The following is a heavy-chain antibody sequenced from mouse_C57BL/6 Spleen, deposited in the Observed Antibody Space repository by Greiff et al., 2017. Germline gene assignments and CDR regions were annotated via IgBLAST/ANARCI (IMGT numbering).Heavy chain of an antibody. CDR2: INPSTGGT. D-gene: IGHD1-1*01. CDR3: ARDADYCSSDWYCDV. CDR1: GYTFTSYW. J-gene: IGHJ1*03. Sequence: QVQLQQPGAELVKPGASVKVSCKASGYTFTSYWMHWVKQRPGQGLEWIGEINPSTGGTTYNQKFKAKATLTVDKSSSTAYMQLKRLTSEDSAVYYCARDADYCSSDWYCDVWGTGTTVTVSA. V-gene: IGHV1-53*01.